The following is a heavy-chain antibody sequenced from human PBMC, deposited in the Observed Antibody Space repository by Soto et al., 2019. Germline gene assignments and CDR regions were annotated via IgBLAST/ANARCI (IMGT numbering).Heavy chain of an antibody. V-gene: IGHV4-61*01. CDR2: IYYSGST. CDR1: GGSVSSGSYY. J-gene: IGHJ3*02. Sequence: SETLSLTCTVSGGSVSSGSYYWSWIRQPPGKGLEWIGYIYYSGSTNYNPSLKSRVTISVDTSKNQFSLKLSSVTAADTAVYYCASGELWFGADAFDIWGQGTMVTVSS. CDR3: ASGELWFGADAFDI. D-gene: IGHD3-10*01.